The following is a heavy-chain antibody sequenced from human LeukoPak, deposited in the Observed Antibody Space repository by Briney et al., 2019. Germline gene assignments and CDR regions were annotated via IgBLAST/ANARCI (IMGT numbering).Heavy chain of an antibody. CDR3: GRDLNWGAFDI. Sequence: GGSLRLSCAASGFTFSDYYMSWIRQAPGKGLEWVSYISSSGSTIYYTDSVKGRFTISRDNSRSMVWLQMNSLTAEDTAMYYCGRDLNWGAFDIRGLGTLVTVSS. D-gene: IGHD7-27*01. J-gene: IGHJ3*02. V-gene: IGHV3-11*01. CDR1: GFTFSDYY. CDR2: ISSSGSTI.